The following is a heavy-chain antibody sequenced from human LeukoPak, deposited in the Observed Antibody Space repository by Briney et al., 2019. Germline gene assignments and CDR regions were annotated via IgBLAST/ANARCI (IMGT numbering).Heavy chain of an antibody. CDR2: IIPILGIA. J-gene: IGHJ4*02. CDR3: ARSAVAGEVFDY. D-gene: IGHD6-19*01. CDR1: GGTFSSYA. V-gene: IGHV1-69*04. Sequence: SVKVSCKASGGTFSSYAISWVRQAPGQGLEWMGRIIPILGIANYAQKFQGRVTITADKSTGTAYMELSSLRSEDTAVYYCARSAVAGEVFDYWGQGTLVTVSS.